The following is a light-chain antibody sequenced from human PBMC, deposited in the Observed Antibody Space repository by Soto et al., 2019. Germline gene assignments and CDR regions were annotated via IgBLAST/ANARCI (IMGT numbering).Light chain of an antibody. CDR1: QRITNS. J-gene: IGKJ1*01. CDR2: AAS. Sequence: DIQMTQSPSSLSASVGDRFTVPCRASQRITNSLNWYQQKPGKAPKLLIYAASSLQSGVPSRFSGSGSGTDFTLTISSLQPEDFATYYCQQANSFPWTFGQGTKVDIK. V-gene: IGKV1-12*01. CDR3: QQANSFPWT.